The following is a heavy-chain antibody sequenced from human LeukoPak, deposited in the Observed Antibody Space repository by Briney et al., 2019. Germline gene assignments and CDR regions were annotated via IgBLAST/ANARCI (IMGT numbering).Heavy chain of an antibody. V-gene: IGHV1-69*13. Sequence: ASVKVSCKAPGGTLRSYAISWVRQAPGQGLEWMGGVIPIFATTNYAQKFQGRVTIIADEVASTVYMELSSLRSEDTAMYYCAKYYDSGGSYWPFDYWGRGTLVTVPS. D-gene: IGHD3-22*01. CDR1: GGTLRSYA. J-gene: IGHJ4*02. CDR2: VIPIFATT. CDR3: AKYYDSGGSYWPFDY.